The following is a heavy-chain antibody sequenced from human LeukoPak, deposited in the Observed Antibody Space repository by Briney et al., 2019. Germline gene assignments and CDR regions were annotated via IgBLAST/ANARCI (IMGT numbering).Heavy chain of an antibody. J-gene: IGHJ4*02. CDR1: GGSVSSVSHY. V-gene: IGHV4-61*01. CDR2: IYYNGNT. D-gene: IGHD3-10*01. Sequence: SETLSLTCTVSGGSVSSVSHYWSWIRQPPGKELEWIGYIYYNGNTNYNPSLKSRVTISVDTSKNQFPLKLNSVTAADTAVYYCARRSTYGFFDSWGQGTLVTVSS. CDR3: ARRSTYGFFDS.